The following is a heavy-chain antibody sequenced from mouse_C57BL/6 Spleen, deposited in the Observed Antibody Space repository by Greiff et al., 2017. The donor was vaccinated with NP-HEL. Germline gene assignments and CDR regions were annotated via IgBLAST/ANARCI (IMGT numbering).Heavy chain of an antibody. J-gene: IGHJ3*01. Sequence: VKLQESGAELVKPGASVKLSCKASGYTFTEYTIHWVKQRSGQGLEWIGWFYPGSGSIKYNEKFKDKATLTADKSSSTVYMELSRLTSEDSAVYFCARPLYDYDSFAYWGQGTLVTVSA. D-gene: IGHD2-4*01. V-gene: IGHV1-62-2*01. CDR2: FYPGSGSI. CDR3: ARPLYDYDSFAY. CDR1: GYTFTEYT.